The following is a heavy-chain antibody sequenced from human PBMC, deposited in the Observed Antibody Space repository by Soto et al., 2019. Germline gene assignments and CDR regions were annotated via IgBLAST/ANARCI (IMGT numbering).Heavy chain of an antibody. CDR3: ARGGMVRDLTYHYYGSDV. D-gene: IGHD3-10*01. V-gene: IGHV3-20*04. CDR1: GFTLDDYG. Sequence: EVQLVESGGGVVRPGGSLRLSCAASGFTLDDYGMSWVRQAPGKGLEWVSGINWNGGSRYYADSVEGRFTISRDNAKNSRCLQVNRLRTEYTSVFSCARGGMVRDLTYHYYGSDVWVHGTTVTV. CDR2: INWNGGSR. J-gene: IGHJ6*02.